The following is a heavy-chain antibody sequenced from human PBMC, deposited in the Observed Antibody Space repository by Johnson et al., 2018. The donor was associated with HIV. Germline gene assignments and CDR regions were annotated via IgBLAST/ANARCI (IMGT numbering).Heavy chain of an antibody. CDR2: IYSGGST. CDR3: ARSPASRVGDSFAFDI. J-gene: IGHJ3*02. D-gene: IGHD2-21*02. CDR1: GFTVSSNY. V-gene: IGHV3-66*03. Sequence: VQLVESGGGLIQPGGSLRLSCAASGFTVSSNYMSWVRQAPGKGLEWVSVIYSGGSTYYADSVKGRFTISRDNSKNTLYLQVNSLKTEDTAVYYCARSPASRVGDSFAFDIWGQGTMVTVSS.